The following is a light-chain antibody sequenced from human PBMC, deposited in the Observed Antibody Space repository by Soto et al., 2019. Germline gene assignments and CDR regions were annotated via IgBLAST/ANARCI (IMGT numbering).Light chain of an antibody. CDR3: QQSYSTPWT. V-gene: IGKV3-20*01. Sequence: EIVLTQSPDTLSLSPGERATLSCRASQSLSSSYLVWYQQKPGQAPRLLIYGASSRATGIPDRFSGSGSGTDFTLTISSLQPEDFATYYCQQSYSTPWTFGQGTKVDIK. CDR2: GAS. CDR1: QSLSSSY. J-gene: IGKJ1*01.